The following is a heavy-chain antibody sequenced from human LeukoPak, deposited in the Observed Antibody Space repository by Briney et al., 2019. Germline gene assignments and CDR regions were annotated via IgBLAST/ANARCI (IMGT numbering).Heavy chain of an antibody. V-gene: IGHV3-30*18. Sequence: PGRYLRLSCAASGFTFSSYGMHWVRQAPGKGLEWVAVISYDGSNKYYADSVKGRFTISRDNSKNTLYLQMNSLRAEDTAVYYCAKDPFDYWGQGTLVTVSS. J-gene: IGHJ4*02. CDR2: ISYDGSNK. CDR1: GFTFSSYG. CDR3: AKDPFDY.